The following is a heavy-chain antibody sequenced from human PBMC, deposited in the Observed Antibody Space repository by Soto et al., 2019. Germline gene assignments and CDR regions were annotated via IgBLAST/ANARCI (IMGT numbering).Heavy chain of an antibody. CDR2: IYYSGNT. V-gene: IGHV4-31*03. D-gene: IGHD6-19*01. J-gene: IGHJ4*02. CDR1: GGSISSGGYY. CDR3: ARGPGSGWYDY. Sequence: SETLSLTCTVSGGSISSGGYYWSWIRQHPGKGLEWIGYIYYSGNTYYNPSLKSRVTISVDTPKNQFSLKLSSVTAADTAVYYCARGPGSGWYDYWGQGTLVTVSS.